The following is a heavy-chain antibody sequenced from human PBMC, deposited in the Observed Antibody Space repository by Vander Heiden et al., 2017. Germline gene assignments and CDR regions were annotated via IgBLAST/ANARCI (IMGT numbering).Heavy chain of an antibody. V-gene: IGHV3-21*01. J-gene: IGHJ6*02. Sequence: EVQLVESGGGLVKPGGSLRLSCPASGFTFSSYSMNGVRQAPGKGLEWVSSISSSSSYIYYADSVKGRFTISRDNAKNSLYLQMNSLRAEDTAVYYCARDRITGTTGYYGMDVWGQGTTVTVSS. D-gene: IGHD1-7*01. CDR1: GFTFSSYS. CDR2: ISSSSSYI. CDR3: ARDRITGTTGYYGMDV.